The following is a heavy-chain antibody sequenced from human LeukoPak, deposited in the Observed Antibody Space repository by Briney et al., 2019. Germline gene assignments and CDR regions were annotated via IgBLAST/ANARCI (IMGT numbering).Heavy chain of an antibody. J-gene: IGHJ4*02. D-gene: IGHD3-9*01. Sequence: GESLRISCKGSGYSFTSYWISGVRQMPGKGLEWMGRIDPSDSYTNYSPSFQGHVTISADKSISTAYLQWSSMKASDTAMYYCARQGLGDYDILTGYYGIDYWGQGTLVTVSS. V-gene: IGHV5-10-1*01. CDR2: IDPSDSYT. CDR3: ARQGLGDYDILTGYYGIDY. CDR1: GYSFTSYW.